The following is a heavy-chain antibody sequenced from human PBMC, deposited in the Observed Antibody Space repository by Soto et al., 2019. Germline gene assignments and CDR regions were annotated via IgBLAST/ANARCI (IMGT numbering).Heavy chain of an antibody. CDR3: ARGIEGWYQGRYYYGMDV. J-gene: IGHJ6*02. CDR1: GGSVSSGSYY. Sequence: VQLEESGPGLVKPSETLSLTCTVSGGSVSSGSYYCSWIRQPPGKGLEWIRYIYYSGSTNYNPSLKSRVTISVDTSKNQFSLKLSSVTAADTAVYYCARGIEGWYQGRYYYGMDVWGQGTPVTVSS. CDR2: IYYSGST. V-gene: IGHV4-61*01. D-gene: IGHD6-19*01.